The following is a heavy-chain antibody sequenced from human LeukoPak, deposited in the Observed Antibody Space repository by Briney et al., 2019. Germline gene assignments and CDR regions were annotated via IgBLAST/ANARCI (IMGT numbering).Heavy chain of an antibody. J-gene: IGHJ3*02. D-gene: IGHD4-17*01. V-gene: IGHV1-69*06. CDR1: GGTFSSYA. CDR2: VIPLFGTA. Sequence: GASVKVSCKASGGTFSSYAISWVRQAPGQGLEWMGGVIPLFGTANYAQKFQGRVTITADKSTSTAYMELSSLTSEDTAVYYCARGATPRVYGDFDAFDIWGQGTMVTVSS. CDR3: ARGATPRVYGDFDAFDI.